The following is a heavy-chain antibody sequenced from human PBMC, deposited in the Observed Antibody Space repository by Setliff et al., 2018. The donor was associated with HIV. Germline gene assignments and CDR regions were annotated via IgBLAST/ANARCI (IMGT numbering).Heavy chain of an antibody. D-gene: IGHD6-13*01. CDR1: GGSLSGYY. CDR3: ARDFKRYNSPCRFDP. Sequence: PSETLSLTCAVYGGSLSGYYWTWIRQPPGKGLEWIGEINHSGSTNYNPSLKTRVTISVDTSKNQFSLKLSSVTAADTAVYYCARDFKRYNSPCRFDPWGQGTLVTVSS. CDR2: INHSGST. V-gene: IGHV4-34*01. J-gene: IGHJ5*02.